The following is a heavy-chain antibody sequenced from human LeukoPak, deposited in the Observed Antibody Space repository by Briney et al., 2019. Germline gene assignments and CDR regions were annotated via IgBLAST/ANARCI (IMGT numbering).Heavy chain of an antibody. D-gene: IGHD3-10*01. Sequence: SETLSLTCGFSGYSNRSGYYWGSLRQPPGKGVEGVGSIYRSGSTYYNPSLKSRVTISVDRSKNQFSLQLSSVTAADTAVYYCARKVRVWFGELRFYNWFDPWGQGTLVTVSS. CDR1: GYSNRSGYY. CDR3: ARKVRVWFGELRFYNWFDP. V-gene: IGHV4-38-2*01. CDR2: IYRSGST. J-gene: IGHJ5*02.